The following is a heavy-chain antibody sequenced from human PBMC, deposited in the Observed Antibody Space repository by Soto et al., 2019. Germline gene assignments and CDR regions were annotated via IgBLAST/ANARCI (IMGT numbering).Heavy chain of an antibody. D-gene: IGHD6-6*01. CDR1: GGSISSSSYY. CDR3: AIYSSSSYLGSWFDP. CDR2: IYYSGST. J-gene: IGHJ5*02. V-gene: IGHV4-39*01. Sequence: PSETLSLTCTVSGGSISSSSYYWGWIRQHPGKGLEWIGSIYYSGSTYYNPSLKSRVTISVDTSKNQFSLKLSSVTAADTAVYYCAIYSSSSYLGSWFDPWGQGTLVTVSS.